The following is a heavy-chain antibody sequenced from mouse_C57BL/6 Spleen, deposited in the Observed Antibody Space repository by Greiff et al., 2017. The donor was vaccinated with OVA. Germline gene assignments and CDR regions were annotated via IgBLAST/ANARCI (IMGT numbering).Heavy chain of an antibody. V-gene: IGHV1-50*01. J-gene: IGHJ2*01. D-gene: IGHD2-5*01. CDR3: ARRGNYYSNYDFDY. CDR2: IDPSDSYT. Sequence: VQLQQSGAELVKPGASVKLSCKASGYTFTSYWMQWVKQRPGQGLEWIGEIDPSDSYTNYNQKFKGKATLTVDTSSSTAYMQRSSLTSEDSAVYYCARRGNYYSNYDFDYWGQGTTLTVSS. CDR1: GYTFTSYW.